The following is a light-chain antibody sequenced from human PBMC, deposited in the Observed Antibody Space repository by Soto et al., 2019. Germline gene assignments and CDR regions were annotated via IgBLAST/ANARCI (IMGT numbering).Light chain of an antibody. Sequence: EIVMTQSPATLSVSPGERVTLSCRASQSVSSDLAWYHHKPGQAPRLLIYGASTRATGIPARISGSGFGTEFTLTISSLQSEDFAVYYCQQYNNWPSWTFGQGTKVDIK. CDR3: QQYNNWPSWT. J-gene: IGKJ1*01. V-gene: IGKV3-15*01. CDR1: QSVSSD. CDR2: GAS.